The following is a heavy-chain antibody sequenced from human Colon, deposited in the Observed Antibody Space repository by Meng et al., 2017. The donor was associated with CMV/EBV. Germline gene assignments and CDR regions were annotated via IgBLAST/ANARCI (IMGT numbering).Heavy chain of an antibody. D-gene: IGHD2-15*01. CDR1: GFPFSLFI. V-gene: IGHV3-21*01. Sequence: GGSLRLSCAASGFPFSLFIMNWVRQAPGKGLEWVSSISPSGEFTYYGDSVKGRFTVSRDNTKNSLYLQMNSLRAEDTAVYYCARVRDSAIDYWGQGTLVTVSS. J-gene: IGHJ4*02. CDR3: ARVRDSAIDY. CDR2: ISPSGEFT.